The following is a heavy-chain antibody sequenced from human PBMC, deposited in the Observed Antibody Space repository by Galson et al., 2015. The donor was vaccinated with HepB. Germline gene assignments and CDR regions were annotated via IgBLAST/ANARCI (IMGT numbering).Heavy chain of an antibody. CDR3: VRVYRGRFGNDAFDV. CDR2: ISRSSNYI. D-gene: IGHD3-16*01. J-gene: IGHJ3*01. Sequence: SLRLSCAASGFTFSSHSMNWVRQAPGKGLEWVSSISRSSNYIDYADSVKGRFTISRDDAKNSLDLHMNSLRSEDTAVYYCVRVYRGRFGNDAFDVWGQGTLVTVSS. V-gene: IGHV3-21*01. CDR1: GFTFSSHS.